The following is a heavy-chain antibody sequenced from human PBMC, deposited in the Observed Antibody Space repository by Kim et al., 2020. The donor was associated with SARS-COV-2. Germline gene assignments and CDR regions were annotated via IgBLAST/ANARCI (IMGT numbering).Heavy chain of an antibody. CDR1: GFTFSSYA. V-gene: IGHV3-30*04. D-gene: IGHD5-18*01. CDR3: ARRGYTAILYYFDS. J-gene: IGHJ4*02. CDR2: ISYDGGNK. Sequence: GGSLRLSCAASGFTFSSYAMHWVRQAPGKGLEWLAFISYDGGNKYYADSVKGRFTISRDNSKNTLYLQMNSLRAEDTAVYYCARRGYTAILYYFDSWGQG.